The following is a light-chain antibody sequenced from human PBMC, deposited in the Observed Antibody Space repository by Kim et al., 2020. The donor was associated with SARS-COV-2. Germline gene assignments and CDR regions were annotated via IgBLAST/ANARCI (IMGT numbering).Light chain of an antibody. CDR1: QDIRND. CDR3: LQDYSYPWT. J-gene: IGKJ1*01. Sequence: AAVGDRITNTCRESQDIRNDLAWYQQKPGKAPKLLIHIASSLQRGVTSRFSGSGSGTDFTLTVNSLQPEDFATYYCLQDYSYPWTFGQGTKVDIK. V-gene: IGKV1-6*01. CDR2: IAS.